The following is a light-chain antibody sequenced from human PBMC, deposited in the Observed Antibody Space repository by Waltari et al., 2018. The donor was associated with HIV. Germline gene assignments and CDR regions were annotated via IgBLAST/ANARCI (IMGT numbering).Light chain of an antibody. CDR1: QDIATW. Sequence: DIQMTQYPSSVSASVGDRVTISCRVSQDIATWLAWYQQKPRQATKLLLYVASTLQTGAPSRFSGNGSGTDFTFTINSLQPEDLATYYCQQANSFPLTFGGGTKVEI. V-gene: IGKV1-12*01. CDR3: QQANSFPLT. J-gene: IGKJ4*01. CDR2: VAS.